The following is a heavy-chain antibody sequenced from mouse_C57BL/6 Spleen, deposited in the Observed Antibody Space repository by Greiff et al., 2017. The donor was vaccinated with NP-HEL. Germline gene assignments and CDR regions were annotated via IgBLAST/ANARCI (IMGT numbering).Heavy chain of an antibody. CDR3: ASPSRGNYSPWFAY. CDR2: IYPGSGST. Sequence: QVQLQQPGAELVKPGASVKMSCKASGYTFTSYWITWVKQRPGQGLEWIGDIYPGSGSTNYNEKFKSKATLTVDTSSSTAYMQLSSLTSEDSAVYYCASPSRGNYSPWFAYWGQGTLVTVSA. V-gene: IGHV1-55*01. D-gene: IGHD2-1*01. CDR1: GYTFTSYW. J-gene: IGHJ3*01.